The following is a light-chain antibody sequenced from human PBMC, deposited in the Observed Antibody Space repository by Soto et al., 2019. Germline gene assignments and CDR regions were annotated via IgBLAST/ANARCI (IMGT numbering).Light chain of an antibody. CDR2: KAS. V-gene: IGKV1-5*03. CDR3: QQYNSYSYT. J-gene: IGKJ2*01. Sequence: DIQMTQSPSTLSASVGDRVTITCRASQSISSGLAWYQQKTGKAPKLLIYKASSLESGVPTRFSGSGSGTESTLTISRLQPDDFATYYCQQYNSYSYTFGQGTKLEIK. CDR1: QSISSG.